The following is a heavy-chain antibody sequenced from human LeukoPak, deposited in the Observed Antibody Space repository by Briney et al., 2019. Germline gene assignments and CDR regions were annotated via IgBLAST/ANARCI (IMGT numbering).Heavy chain of an antibody. CDR2: ISSSSSYI. CDR3: VRVQTTVNNRGWDY. CDR1: GFTFSSYS. J-gene: IGHJ4*02. D-gene: IGHD4-17*01. Sequence: GGSLRLSCAASGFTFSSYSMNWVRQAPGKGLEWVSSISSSSSYIYYADSVKGRFTISRDNAKNSLYLQMNSLRAEDTAVYYCVRVQTTVNNRGWDYRGQGTLVTVSS. V-gene: IGHV3-21*01.